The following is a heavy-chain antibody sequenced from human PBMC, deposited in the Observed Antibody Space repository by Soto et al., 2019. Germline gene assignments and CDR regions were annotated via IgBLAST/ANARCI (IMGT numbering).Heavy chain of an antibody. CDR3: TKRIGAYAMDV. D-gene: IGHD6-13*01. J-gene: IGHJ6*02. CDR1: GFTFSGSS. CDR2: IRGKTDTYAT. Sequence: EVQLVESGGGLVQPGGSLKLSCAASGFTFSGSSMHWVRQASGKGLEWVGRIRGKTDTYATAYAAPVRGRFTISRDDSKNTAYLQMNSLKTEDTAVYFCTKRIGAYAMDVWGQGTTVTVSS. V-gene: IGHV3-73*02.